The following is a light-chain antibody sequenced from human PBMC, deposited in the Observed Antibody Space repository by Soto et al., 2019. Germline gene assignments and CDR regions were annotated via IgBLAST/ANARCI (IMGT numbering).Light chain of an antibody. CDR1: QTVNSDY. CDR2: GVF. CDR3: QHYDGSPRT. Sequence: ETVLTQSPGTVSLSPGERATLSCTTSQTVNSDYLAWYQQKPGQAPWLLIYGVFNRATGIPDRFSGSGSGTYFTLNISGLEPDDSAVYYCQHYDGSPRTFGQGTNLEI. J-gene: IGKJ2*01. V-gene: IGKV3-20*01.